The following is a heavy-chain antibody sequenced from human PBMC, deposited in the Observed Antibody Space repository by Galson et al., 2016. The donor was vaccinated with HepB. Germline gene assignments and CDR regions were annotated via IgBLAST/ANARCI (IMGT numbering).Heavy chain of an antibody. CDR1: GVSVDSYC. Sequence: SETLSLTCTVSGVSVDSYCWTWIRQPAGKRPEWIGRICHSGRALYNRSLKSRVAMSVDLSKNQFSVSLASVTAADTAVYFCAREQTGWPDDYFYYWGQGILVTVSS. CDR2: ICHSGRA. V-gene: IGHV4-4*07. D-gene: IGHD6-19*01. CDR3: AREQTGWPDDYFYY. J-gene: IGHJ4*02.